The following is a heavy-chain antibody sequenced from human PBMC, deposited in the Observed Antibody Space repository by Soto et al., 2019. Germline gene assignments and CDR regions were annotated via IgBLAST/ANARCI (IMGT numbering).Heavy chain of an antibody. Sequence: ASVKVSFKASGYTFTGHYIHWVRQAPEQGPEWMGEIGPESGATRYAQKFQGRVTMTGDTSITTVYMELKNLSPDDTAVYYCGRGRSGQIVVFYWGQGTPVTVSS. CDR1: GYTFTGHY. J-gene: IGHJ4*02. CDR3: GRGRSGQIVVFY. CDR2: IGPESGAT. V-gene: IGHV1-2*02. D-gene: IGHD1-26*01.